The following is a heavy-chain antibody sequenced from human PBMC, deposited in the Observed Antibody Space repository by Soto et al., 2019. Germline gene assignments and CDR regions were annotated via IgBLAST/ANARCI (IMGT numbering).Heavy chain of an antibody. CDR3: ARYFMVPVEFFDY. CDR2: IYYSGST. J-gene: IGHJ4*02. D-gene: IGHD3-10*01. CDR1: NGSLSTNY. V-gene: IGHV4-59*01. Sequence: SESLSLTCTVANGSLSTNYWSWVRQSPGKVLGWIGNIYYSGSTNYNPTLKGRVTMSVDTSKNQFTLRLSSVNAADMGVYFCARYFMVPVEFFDYWGQGTLVTVSS.